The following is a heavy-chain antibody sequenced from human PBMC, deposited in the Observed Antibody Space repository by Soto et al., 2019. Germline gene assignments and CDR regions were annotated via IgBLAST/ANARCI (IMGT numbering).Heavy chain of an antibody. Sequence: QITLRESGPTRVRPTQPLTLTCDFSGFSLTTRGVGVAWIRQSPGKAPEWLAVIYWDDDKRYSPTLKSRLTITKDTSKNQVVLTMTNRDPVDTGTYYCVHRALYSGSYWDGGYFDTWGQGTPVTVSS. CDR3: VHRALYSGSYWDGGYFDT. J-gene: IGHJ4*02. V-gene: IGHV2-5*02. D-gene: IGHD1-26*01. CDR2: IYWDDDK. CDR1: GFSLTTRGVG.